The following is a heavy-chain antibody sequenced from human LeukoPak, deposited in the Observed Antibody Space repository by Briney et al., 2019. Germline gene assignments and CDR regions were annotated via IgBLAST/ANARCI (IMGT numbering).Heavy chain of an antibody. J-gene: IGHJ3*02. CDR3: ARVSDIVVVPAGQDI. D-gene: IGHD2-2*01. V-gene: IGHV3-11*04. CDR1: GFTFSDYY. CDR2: ISSSGSTI. Sequence: GGSLRLSCAASGFTFSDYYMSWIRQAPGKGLEWVSYISSSGSTIYYADSVKGRFTISRDNAKNSLYPQMNSLRAEDTAVYYCARVSDIVVVPAGQDIWGQGTMVTVSS.